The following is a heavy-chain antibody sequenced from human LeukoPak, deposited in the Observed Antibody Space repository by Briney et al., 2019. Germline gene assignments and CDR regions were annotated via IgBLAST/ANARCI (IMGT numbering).Heavy chain of an antibody. D-gene: IGHD5-18*01. CDR1: TFTFNIYG. V-gene: IGHV3-30*02. J-gene: IGHJ4*02. CDR2: IQYDGSNK. Sequence: GGSLRLSCAASTFTFNIYGMHWVRQAPGKGLGWVAFIQYDGSNKFYADSVKGRFTISRDNSRNTLYLQMNSLRAEDTAVYYCARDRTAYSYGTFFAYWGQGTLVTVSS. CDR3: ARDRTAYSYGTFFAY.